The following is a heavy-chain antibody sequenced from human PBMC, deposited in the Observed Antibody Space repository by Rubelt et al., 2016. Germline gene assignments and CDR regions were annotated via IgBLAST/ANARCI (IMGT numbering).Heavy chain of an antibody. CDR2: INHSGSA. Sequence: QVQLQQWGAGLLKPSETLSLTCAVFGGSFSGYYWTWIRQPPGKGLEWIGEINHSGSANYNLSLKSRLTISVDTSKNQFSLRLGSVTAADTAVYYCARDKLPRHGMDVWGQGTTVTVSS. V-gene: IGHV4-34*01. CDR3: ARDKLPRHGMDV. D-gene: IGHD5-24*01. CDR1: GGSFSGYY. J-gene: IGHJ6*02.